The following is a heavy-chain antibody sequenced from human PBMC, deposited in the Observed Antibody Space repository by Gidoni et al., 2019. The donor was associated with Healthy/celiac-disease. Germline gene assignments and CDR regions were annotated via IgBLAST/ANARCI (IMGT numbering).Heavy chain of an antibody. V-gene: IGHV3-21*01. D-gene: IGHD3-10*01. J-gene: IGHJ4*02. CDR2: ISSSSSYI. CDR3: ARGLGVRGVITV. Sequence: EVQLVESGGGLVKPGGSLRLSCAASGFTFSSYSMNWVRQAPGKGREWVSSISSSSSYIYYADSVKGRFTISRDNAKNSLYLQMNSLRAEDTAVYYCARGLGVRGVITVWGQGTLVTVSS. CDR1: GFTFSSYS.